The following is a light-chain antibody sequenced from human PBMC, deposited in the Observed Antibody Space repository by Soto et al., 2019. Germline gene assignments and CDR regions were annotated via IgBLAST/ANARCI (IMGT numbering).Light chain of an antibody. CDR3: QQSYRTPPEGT. CDR2: AAS. J-gene: IGKJ4*01. V-gene: IGKV1-39*01. CDR1: QSISSY. Sequence: DIQMTQSPSSLSASVGDRVTITCRASQSISSYLNWYQQKPVKAPKLLIYAASSLQSGLPSRFSGSRSGTDFTLSISSLQPEDFATYYCQQSYRTPPEGTFGGGTNVEIK.